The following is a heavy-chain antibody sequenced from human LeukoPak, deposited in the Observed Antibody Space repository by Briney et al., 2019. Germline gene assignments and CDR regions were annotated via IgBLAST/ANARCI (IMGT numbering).Heavy chain of an antibody. Sequence: GGSLRLSCAASGFTFSDYYMSWIRQAPGKGLEWVSYISSSSSYIYYADSVKGRFTISRDNAKNSLYLQMNSLRAEDTAVYYCVRGVELTGYSDYWGRGTLVTVSS. CDR3: VRGVELTGYSDY. D-gene: IGHD3-9*01. CDR1: GFTFSDYY. CDR2: ISSSSSYI. V-gene: IGHV3-11*06. J-gene: IGHJ4*02.